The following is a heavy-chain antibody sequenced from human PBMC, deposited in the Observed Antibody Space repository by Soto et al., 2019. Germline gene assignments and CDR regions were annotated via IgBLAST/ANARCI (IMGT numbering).Heavy chain of an antibody. CDR2: IWYDGSNK. CDR3: ARAIDSSMGNAFDI. CDR1: GFTFSSYG. J-gene: IGHJ3*02. D-gene: IGHD5-18*01. V-gene: IGHV3-33*01. Sequence: QVQLVESGGGVVQPGRSLRLSCAASGFTFSSYGFHWVRQAPGQGLEWVAVIWYDGSNKDYTDSVKGRFTISRDNSKNTLYLQMNSLRAEDTAVYYCARAIDSSMGNAFDIWGQGTMVTVSS.